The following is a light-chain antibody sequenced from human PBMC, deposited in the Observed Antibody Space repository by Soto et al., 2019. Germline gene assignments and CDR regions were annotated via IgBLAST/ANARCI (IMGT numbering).Light chain of an antibody. J-gene: IGKJ1*01. CDR1: QSVSSN. CDR2: GAS. V-gene: IGKV3-15*01. CDR3: QQYGSSPQP. Sequence: TKSAAAVSVSPGERATAPSGASQSVSSNLAWYQQKPGQAPRLLIYGASTRATGIPARFSGSGSGTEFTLTISRLEPEDFAMYYCQQYGSSPQPFGQGTKVDI.